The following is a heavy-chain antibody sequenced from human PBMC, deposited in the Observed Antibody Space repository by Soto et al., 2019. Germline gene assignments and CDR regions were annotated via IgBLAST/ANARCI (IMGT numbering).Heavy chain of an antibody. CDR1: GGSFSGYY. Sequence: QVQLQQWGAGLLKPSETLSLTCAVYGGSFSGYYWSWIRQPPGKGLEWIGEINHSGSTNYNPSLKSRVTRSVDTSKNQCSLKLSSVTAADAAVYYCANTMAMVRGVKGWFDPWGQGTLVTVSS. V-gene: IGHV4-34*01. CDR2: INHSGST. CDR3: ANTMAMVRGVKGWFDP. J-gene: IGHJ5*02. D-gene: IGHD3-10*01.